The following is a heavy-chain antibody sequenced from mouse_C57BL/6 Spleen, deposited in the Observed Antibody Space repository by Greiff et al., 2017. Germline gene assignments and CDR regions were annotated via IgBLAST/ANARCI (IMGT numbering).Heavy chain of an antibody. CDR2: IWSGGST. Sequence: QVQLQQSGPGLVQPSQSLSITCTVSGFSLTSYGVHWVRQSPGKGLEWLGVIWSGGSTDSNAAFISRLSISKDNSKSQVFFKMNSLQADDTAIYYCARDKLRRAMDYWGQGTSVTVSS. J-gene: IGHJ4*01. V-gene: IGHV2-2*01. CDR3: ARDKLRRAMDY. CDR1: GFSLTSYG. D-gene: IGHD1-1*01.